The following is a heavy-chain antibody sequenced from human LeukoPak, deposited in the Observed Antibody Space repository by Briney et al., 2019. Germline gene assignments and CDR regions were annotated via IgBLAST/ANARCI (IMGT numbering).Heavy chain of an antibody. CDR1: GYTFTSYA. CDR3: ARSMVRGPGYWYYGMDV. V-gene: IGHV7-4-1*02. J-gene: IGHJ6*02. CDR2: INTNTGNP. Sequence: VASVKVSCKASGYTFTSYAMNWVRQAPGQGLEWMGWINTNTGNPTYAQGFTGRFVFSLDTSVSTAYLQISSLKAEDTAVYYCARSMVRGPGYWYYGMDVWGQGTTVTVSS. D-gene: IGHD3-10*01.